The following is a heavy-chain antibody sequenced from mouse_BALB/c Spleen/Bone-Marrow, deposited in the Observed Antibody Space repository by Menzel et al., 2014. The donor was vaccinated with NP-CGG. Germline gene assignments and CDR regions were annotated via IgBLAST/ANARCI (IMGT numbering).Heavy chain of an antibody. J-gene: IGHJ1*01. CDR2: INPNNGGT. V-gene: IGHV1-18*01. Sequence: EVQRVESGPELVKPGASVKISCKTSGYTFTEYTMHWVKQSHGKSLEWIGGINPNNGGTVYNQKFEDKATLTVDKSSSTAYMEFRSLTSEDSAIYYCARSRGNYWYFDVWGAGTTVTVSS. CDR1: GYTFTEYT. CDR3: ARSRGNYWYFDV. D-gene: IGHD2-1*01.